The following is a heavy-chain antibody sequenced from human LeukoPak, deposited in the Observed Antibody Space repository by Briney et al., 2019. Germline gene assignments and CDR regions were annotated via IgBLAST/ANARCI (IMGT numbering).Heavy chain of an antibody. CDR3: ARDSYSNYVYYYYGMDV. D-gene: IGHD4-11*01. Sequence: SETLSLTCTVSGGSISSSSYYWGWIRQPPGKGLEWIGEINHSGSTNYNPSLKSRVTISVDTSKKQFSLKLSAVTAADTAVYYCARDSYSNYVYYYYGMDVWGQGTTVTVSS. CDR2: INHSGST. CDR1: GGSISSSSYY. J-gene: IGHJ6*02. V-gene: IGHV4-39*07.